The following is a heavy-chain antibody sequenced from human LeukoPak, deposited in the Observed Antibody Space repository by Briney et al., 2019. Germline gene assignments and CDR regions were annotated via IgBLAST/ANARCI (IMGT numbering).Heavy chain of an antibody. V-gene: IGHV1-18*01. Sequence: GASVKVSCKASGYTFTSYGISWLRQAPGQGLEWMGWISAYNGNTNYAQKLQGRVTMTTDTSTSTAYMELRSLRSDDTAVYYCARMSNPYSGSHLRTWFDPWGQGTLATVSS. J-gene: IGHJ5*02. CDR3: ARMSNPYSGSHLRTWFDP. CDR1: GYTFTSYG. CDR2: ISAYNGNT. D-gene: IGHD1-26*01.